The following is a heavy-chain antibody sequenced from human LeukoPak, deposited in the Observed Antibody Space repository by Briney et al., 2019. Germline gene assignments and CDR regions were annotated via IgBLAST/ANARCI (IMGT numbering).Heavy chain of an antibody. Sequence: SQTLSLTCTVSGGPISSGGYYWSWIRQPPGKGLEWIGYIYHSGSTYYNPSLKSRVTISVDRSKNQFSLKLSSVTAADTAVYYCAISNLYCSSTSCYLFDPWGQGTLVTVSS. J-gene: IGHJ5*02. CDR1: GGPISSGGYY. CDR3: AISNLYCSSTSCYLFDP. D-gene: IGHD2-2*01. V-gene: IGHV4-30-2*01. CDR2: IYHSGST.